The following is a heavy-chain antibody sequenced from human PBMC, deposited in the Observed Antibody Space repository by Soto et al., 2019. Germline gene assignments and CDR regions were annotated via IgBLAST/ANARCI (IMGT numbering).Heavy chain of an antibody. D-gene: IGHD3-10*01. CDR2: ISDDGSRA. CDR3: TRGPRPSSVGTGAF. CDR1: GFTFSIYW. Sequence: PGGSLRLSCTASGFTFSIYWMHWVRQVPGKGPEWVSRISDDGSRADYADSVKGRFTISRDNAKNTLYLEMHVLRADDTAVYYCTRGPRPSSVGTGAFWGQGTPVTVSS. J-gene: IGHJ4*02. V-gene: IGHV3-74*01.